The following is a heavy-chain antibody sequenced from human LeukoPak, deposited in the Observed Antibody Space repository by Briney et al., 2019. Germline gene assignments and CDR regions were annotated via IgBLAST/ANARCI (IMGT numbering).Heavy chain of an antibody. Sequence: PGESLQISCKGSGYSFTSYWIGWVRQLPGKGLEWMGIIYPGDSDTRYSPSFQGQVTISADKSISTAYLQWSSLKASDTAMYYCARHVVVLGTYYYDSSGYSDAFDIWGQGTMVTVSS. CDR3: ARHVVVLGTYYYDSSGYSDAFDI. CDR1: GYSFTSYW. D-gene: IGHD3-22*01. J-gene: IGHJ3*02. CDR2: IYPGDSDT. V-gene: IGHV5-51*01.